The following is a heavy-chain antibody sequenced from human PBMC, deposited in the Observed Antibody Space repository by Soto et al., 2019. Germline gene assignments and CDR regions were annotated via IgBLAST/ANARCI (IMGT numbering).Heavy chain of an antibody. D-gene: IGHD5-18*01. CDR1: GFTFSDYY. CDR3: ARRIQVTAMVTYYFDY. CDR2: ISSSGSTI. V-gene: IGHV3-11*01. J-gene: IGHJ4*02. Sequence: PGGSLRLSCAASGFTFSDYYMSWIRQAPGKGLEWVSYISSSGSTIYYADSVKGRFTISRDNAKNSLYLQMNSLRAEDTAVYYCARRIQVTAMVTYYFDYWGQGTLVTVSS.